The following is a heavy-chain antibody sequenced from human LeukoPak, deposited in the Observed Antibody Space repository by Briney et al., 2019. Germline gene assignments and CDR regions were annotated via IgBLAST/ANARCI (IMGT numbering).Heavy chain of an antibody. J-gene: IGHJ6*03. D-gene: IGHD3-22*01. CDR2: IYTSGST. CDR3: ARVKYYYDSSGYYHIASGYYYYYYMDV. Sequence: SETLSLTCTVSGGSISSYYWSWIRQPAGKGLEWIGRIYTSGSTNYNPSPKSRVAMSVDTSKNQFSLKLSSVTAADTAVYYCARVKYYYDSSGYYHIASGYYYYYYMDVWGKGTTVTVSS. CDR1: GGSISSYY. V-gene: IGHV4-4*07.